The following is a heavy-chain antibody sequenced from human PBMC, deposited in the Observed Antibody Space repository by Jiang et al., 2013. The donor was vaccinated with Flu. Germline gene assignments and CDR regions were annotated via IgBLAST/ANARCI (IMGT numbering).Heavy chain of an antibody. CDR3: AREAVAVAGRVNYFDY. Sequence: QLLESGGGLVQPGGSLRLSCAASGFTVSSNYMSWVRQAPGKGLEWVSIIYSGGSTYYADSVKDRFTISRDNSKNTLYLQMNSLRAEDTAVYYCAREAVAVAGRVNYFDYWGQGTLVTVSS. V-gene: IGHV3-66*01. CDR1: GFTVSSNY. D-gene: IGHD6-19*01. J-gene: IGHJ4*02. CDR2: IYSGGST.